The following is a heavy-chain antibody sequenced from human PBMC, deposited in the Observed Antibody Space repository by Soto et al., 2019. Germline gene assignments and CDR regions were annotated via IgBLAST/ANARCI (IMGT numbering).Heavy chain of an antibody. Sequence: GVSLRLSCTASGFTFGDYAMSWVRQAPGKGLEWVGFIRSKAYGGTTEYAESVKCRFTISRDDSKSIAYLQMNSLKTEDTAVYYCARAHYYDSSGSHPKGLDAFDIWGQGTMVTVSS. CDR3: ARAHYYDSSGSHPKGLDAFDI. CDR2: IRSKAYGGTT. V-gene: IGHV3-49*04. D-gene: IGHD3-22*01. CDR1: GFTFGDYA. J-gene: IGHJ3*02.